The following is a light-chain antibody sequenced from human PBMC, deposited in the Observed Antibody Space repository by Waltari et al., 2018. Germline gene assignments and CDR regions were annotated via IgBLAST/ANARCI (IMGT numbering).Light chain of an antibody. CDR2: DVS. CDR3: FSYAGSYTYV. CDR1: PGDIGPYPY. J-gene: IGLJ1*01. V-gene: IGLV2-11*01. Sequence: QSALTHPPSVSGSPGQTLPISCTGTPGDIGPYPYTSCHQQHPGKAKLLVIYDVSQRPAGLPDCFSGSKSGYTAFLTISVLQDEDATDYYCFSYAGSYTYVFGTGTTVTVL.